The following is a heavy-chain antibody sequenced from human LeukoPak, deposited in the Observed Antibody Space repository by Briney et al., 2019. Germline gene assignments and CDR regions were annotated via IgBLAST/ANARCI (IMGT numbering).Heavy chain of an antibody. D-gene: IGHD6-6*01. CDR1: GGSISSTSYY. Sequence: SETLSLTCTVSGGSISSTSYYWGWIRQPPGKGLEWIGSIYFSGSAYYNPSLNSRVAISGDTSKNQFSLSLSSVTAADTAVYYCARHRGSSAASFGYWGQGTLVTVSS. CDR2: IYFSGSA. V-gene: IGHV4-39*01. CDR3: ARHRGSSAASFGY. J-gene: IGHJ4*02.